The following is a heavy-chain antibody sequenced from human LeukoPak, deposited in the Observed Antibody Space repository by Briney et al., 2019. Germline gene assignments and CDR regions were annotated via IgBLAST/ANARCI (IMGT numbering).Heavy chain of an antibody. CDR2: VFYNGAT. J-gene: IGHJ4*02. CDR3: ARVVFEDYGIQNYYFDY. Sequence: SETLSLTCIVSGGSISSSIYYWAWVRQPPGKGLEWIGTVFYNGATQYSPSLRSRVTISIDTSTNQFSLKLTSVTAADTALYYCARVVFEDYGIQNYYFDYWGQGTLVTVSS. V-gene: IGHV4-39*07. D-gene: IGHD4-17*01. CDR1: GGSISSSIYY.